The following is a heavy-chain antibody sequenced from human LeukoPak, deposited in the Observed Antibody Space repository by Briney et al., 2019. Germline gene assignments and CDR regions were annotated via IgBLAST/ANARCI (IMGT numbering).Heavy chain of an antibody. CDR3: ARDAIFGVVKGPNWFDP. J-gene: IGHJ5*02. CDR1: GYSFISYG. Sequence: GASVKVSCKASGYSFISYGISWVRQAPGQGLKWMGWINPYNGNTYFAQTLQDRVSITTDASTSTAYMELRSLKSDDTAVYYCARDAIFGVVKGPNWFDPWGQGTLVTVSS. V-gene: IGHV1-18*01. D-gene: IGHD3-3*01. CDR2: INPYNGNT.